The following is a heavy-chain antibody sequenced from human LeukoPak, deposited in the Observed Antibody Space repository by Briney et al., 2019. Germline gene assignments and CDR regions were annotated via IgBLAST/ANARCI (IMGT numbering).Heavy chain of an antibody. CDR2: ISSSDGST. CDR3: ARDRYSSSWFDY. J-gene: IGHJ4*02. V-gene: IGHV3-23*01. Sequence: PGGSLRLSCAASGFTFSSYAMSWVRQAPGKGLEWVSAISSSDGSTYYADSVKGRFTISRDNAKNTLYLQMNSLRAEDTAVYYCARDRYSSSWFDYWGQGTLVTVSS. D-gene: IGHD6-13*01. CDR1: GFTFSSYA.